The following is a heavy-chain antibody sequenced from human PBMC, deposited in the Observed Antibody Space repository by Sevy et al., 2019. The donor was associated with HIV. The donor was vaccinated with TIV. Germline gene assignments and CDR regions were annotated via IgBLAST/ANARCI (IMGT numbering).Heavy chain of an antibody. CDR1: GGSISSYC. V-gene: IGHV4-59*13. CDR3: ARAGHSYGLFDY. D-gene: IGHD5-18*01. CDR2: MCHTGIT. J-gene: IGHJ4*02. Sequence: SETLSLTCTVSGGSISSYCCNWSRQSPGKGLEWIGYMCHTGITNYNPSLKSRVTISLDTSRYQFSLRLSSVTAADTAVYYCARAGHSYGLFDYWGQGTLVTVSS.